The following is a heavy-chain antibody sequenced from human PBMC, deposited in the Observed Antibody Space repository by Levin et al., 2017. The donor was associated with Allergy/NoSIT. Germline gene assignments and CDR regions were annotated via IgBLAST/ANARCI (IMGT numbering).Heavy chain of an antibody. V-gene: IGHV1-2*02. CDR3: ARERGGGGTFKRGYYYYGMDV. CDR1: GYTFTGYY. Sequence: ASVKVSCKASGYTFTGYYMHWVRQAPGQGLEWMGWINPNSGGTNYAQKFQGRVTMTRDTSISTAYMELSRLRSDDTAVYYCARERGGGGTFKRGYYYYGMDVWGQGTTVTVSS. CDR2: INPNSGGT. D-gene: IGHD1-7*01. J-gene: IGHJ6*02.